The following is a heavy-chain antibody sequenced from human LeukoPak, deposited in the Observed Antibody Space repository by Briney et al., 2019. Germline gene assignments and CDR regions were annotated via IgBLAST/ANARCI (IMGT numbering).Heavy chain of an antibody. CDR3: ARGPINWFDP. Sequence: ASVKVSCKASGYTITGYYMHWVRQAPGQGLEWMGWINPNSGGTNYAQKFQGRVTMTRDTSINTAYMDLSSLTSEDTAVYYCARGPINWFDPWGQGTLVTVSS. J-gene: IGHJ5*02. CDR2: INPNSGGT. CDR1: GYTITGYY. V-gene: IGHV1-2*02.